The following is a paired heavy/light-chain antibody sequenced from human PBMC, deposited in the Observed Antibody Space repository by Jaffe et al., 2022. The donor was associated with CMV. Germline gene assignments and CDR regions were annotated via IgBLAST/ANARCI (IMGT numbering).Heavy chain of an antibody. V-gene: IGHV1-2*02. D-gene: IGHD3-3*01. CDR2: INPYSGDT. CDR1: GYTFTGYY. Sequence: QVQLVQSGAEVKKPGASVKVSCKASGYTFTGYYLHWVRQAPGAGLEWLGSINPYSGDTHFAPKFQGRVTMTRDTSISTAYMELSSLRSDDTAVYYCARDFRIFGVINGLDLWGQGTSVTVSS. J-gene: IGHJ6*02. CDR3: ARDFRIFGVINGLDL.
Light chain of an antibody. J-gene: IGKJ2*01. CDR1: QSLLHTNGYKY. CDR3: MQALQTPRT. Sequence: DIVMTQSPLSLPVTPGEPASISCRSSQSLLHTNGYKYVDWYLQKPGQSPQLLIYLCSNRASGVPDRFSGSGSGTDFTLRISRVEAEDVGIYYCMQALQTPRTFGQGTKLEIK. CDR2: LCS. V-gene: IGKV2-28*01.